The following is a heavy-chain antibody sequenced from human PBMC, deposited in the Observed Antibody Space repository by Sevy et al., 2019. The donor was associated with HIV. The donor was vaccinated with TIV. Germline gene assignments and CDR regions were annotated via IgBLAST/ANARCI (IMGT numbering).Heavy chain of an antibody. D-gene: IGHD2-21*02. Sequence: GGSLRLSCGVSGFALRSYTMNWVRQAPGKGLEWVASISATGGSTYYADSVKGRFTISRDVSKSTLYLQMNSLTAEGTAMFYCAKTLQKLPFHPHYFDYWGQGTLVTVSS. CDR2: ISATGGST. V-gene: IGHV3-23*01. J-gene: IGHJ4*02. CDR3: AKTLQKLPFHPHYFDY. CDR1: GFALRSYT.